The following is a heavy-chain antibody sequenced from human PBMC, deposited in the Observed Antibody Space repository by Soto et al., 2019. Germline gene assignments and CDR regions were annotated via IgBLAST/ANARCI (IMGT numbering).Heavy chain of an antibody. CDR3: ARAEYRGPNSRGPLXC. CDR2: ISDSGST. Sequence: PSETLSLTCTVSGGSISGYYWSWIRQPPGKGLEWTGYISDSGSTNYNPSLKSRVTISVDTSKNQFSLELSSVTAADTAIYYCARAEYRGPNSRGPLXCWGQGALVTVPS. J-gene: IGHJ4*02. CDR1: GGSISGYY. D-gene: IGHD4-4*01. V-gene: IGHV4-59*01.